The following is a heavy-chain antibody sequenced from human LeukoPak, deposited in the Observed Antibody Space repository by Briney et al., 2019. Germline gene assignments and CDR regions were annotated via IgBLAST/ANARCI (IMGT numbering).Heavy chain of an antibody. CDR3: AKTSGSYFVLGAFDI. J-gene: IGHJ3*02. CDR2: IYYSGST. D-gene: IGHD1-26*01. Sequence: SETLSLTCTVSGGSISSGGYYWSWLRQHPGKGLEWIGYIYYSGSTYYNPSLKSRVTISVDTSKNQFSLKLSSVTAADTAVYYCAKTSGSYFVLGAFDIWGQGTMVTVSS. V-gene: IGHV4-31*03. CDR1: GGSISSGGYY.